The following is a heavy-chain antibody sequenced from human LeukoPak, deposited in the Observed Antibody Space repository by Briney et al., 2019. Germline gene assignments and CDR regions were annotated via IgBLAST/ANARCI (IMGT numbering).Heavy chain of an antibody. V-gene: IGHV3-23*01. CDR1: GFTFSSYA. Sequence: GGSLRLSCAASGFTFSSYAMSWVRQAPGKGLEWVSAISGSGGSTYYADSVKGRFTISRDNSKNTLYLQMNSLRAEDTAVYYCAKRRSCGSGSRGFDYWGQGTLVTVSS. J-gene: IGHJ4*02. CDR2: ISGSGGST. CDR3: AKRRSCGSGSRGFDY. D-gene: IGHD3-10*01.